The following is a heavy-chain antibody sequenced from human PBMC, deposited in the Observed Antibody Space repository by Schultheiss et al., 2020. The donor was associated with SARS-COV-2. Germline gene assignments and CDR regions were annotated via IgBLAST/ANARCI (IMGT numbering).Heavy chain of an antibody. J-gene: IGHJ3*02. V-gene: IGHV3-64D*06. Sequence: GGSLRLSCAASGFTFSSYEMNWVRQAPGRGLEYVSAVRSNGGSTYYADSVKGRFTISRDNSKNTLYLQMSSLRAEDTAVYYCVKSHLGALGAFDIWGQGTMVTVSS. CDR3: VKSHLGALGAFDI. CDR1: GFTFSSYE. D-gene: IGHD3-16*01. CDR2: VRSNGGST.